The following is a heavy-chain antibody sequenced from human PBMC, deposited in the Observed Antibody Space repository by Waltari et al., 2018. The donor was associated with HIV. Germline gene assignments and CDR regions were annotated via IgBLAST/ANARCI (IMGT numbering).Heavy chain of an antibody. CDR1: GGTFSSYA. CDR3: ASVYSYGYGNYGIDV. D-gene: IGHD5-18*01. V-gene: IGHV1-69*04. J-gene: IGHJ6*02. CDR2: TSPILGIA. Sequence: QVQLVQSGAEVKKPGSSVKVSCKASGGTFSSYALSWVRQAPCQGLEWMGGTSPILGIANYTRKFHARVTSTADKSTSTAYMELSSLRSEDTAVYDCASVYSYGYGNYGIDVWGQGTTVTVSS.